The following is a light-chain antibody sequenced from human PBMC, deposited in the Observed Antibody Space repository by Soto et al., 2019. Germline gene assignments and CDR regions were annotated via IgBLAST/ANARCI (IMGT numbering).Light chain of an antibody. J-gene: IGKJ4*01. CDR2: WAS. CDR1: RSVLYKSNNKNH. CDR3: QQYFDVPFT. Sequence: DVVMSQSKDSLAVSLGERATMNCKCSRSVLYKSNNKNHLAWYQQKPGQPPQLIIYWASTRESGVPERFSGSGSGTDFTLTISSLEAEDVAFYWCQQYFDVPFTFGGGTKVDI. V-gene: IGKV4-1*01.